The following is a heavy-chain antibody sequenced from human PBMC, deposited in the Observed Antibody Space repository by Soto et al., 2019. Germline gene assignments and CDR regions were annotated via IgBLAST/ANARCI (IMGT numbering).Heavy chain of an antibody. CDR3: ARYSSNWFQTEGMDV. V-gene: IGHV4-4*07. D-gene: IGHD6-13*01. J-gene: IGHJ6*02. CDR2: IDASGNT. Sequence: QVQLQESGPGLVKASETLSLTCTVSGGSISTYYWSWIRQPAGKGLEWIGRIDASGNTNYNPSLKSRVTVSVDTSKKQFSLKLTSVTAADTAVYYCARYSSNWFQTEGMDVWGQGTTVTVSS. CDR1: GGSISTYY.